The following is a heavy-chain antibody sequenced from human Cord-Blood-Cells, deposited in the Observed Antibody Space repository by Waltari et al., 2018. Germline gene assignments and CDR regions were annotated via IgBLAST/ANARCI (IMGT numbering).Heavy chain of an antibody. CDR1: GGSISSSNC. V-gene: IGHV4-4*02. J-gene: IGHJ5*02. D-gene: IGHD4-17*01. CDR2: IYHSGRT. Sequence: QVQLQESGPGLVKPSGTLSLTCAVSGGSISSSNCWSWVRQPPGKGLEWIGEIYHSGRTIYTPSLKSRVTIAVDKSKTQFSLKMSSMTAADTAVYYCARQPYYGDYWFDHWGQGTLVTVSS. CDR3: ARQPYYGDYWFDH.